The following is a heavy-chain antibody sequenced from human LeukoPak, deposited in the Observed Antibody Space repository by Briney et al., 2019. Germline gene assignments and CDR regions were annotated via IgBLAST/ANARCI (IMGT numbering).Heavy chain of an antibody. V-gene: IGHV4-38-2*02. CDR1: GYSITSGYY. CDR2: IYHSGDT. CDR3: ARPIGIAAAGTDAFDI. Sequence: SETLSLTCIVSGYSITSGYYWGWIRQPPGKGLEWIGSIYHSGDTYYNPSLKSRDTISVDTSKNQFSLKLDSVTAADTAVYYCARPIGIAAAGTDAFDIWGQGTMVTVSS. J-gene: IGHJ3*02. D-gene: IGHD6-13*01.